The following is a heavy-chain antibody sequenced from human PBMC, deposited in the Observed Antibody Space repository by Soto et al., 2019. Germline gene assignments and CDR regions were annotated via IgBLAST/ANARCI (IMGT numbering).Heavy chain of an antibody. CDR2: ISETRCST. V-gene: IGHV3-23*01. Sequence: GGSLRLSCAASGFTFSTYGMTWARQAPGKGLEWVSSISETRCSTSYTGSVNGRFTISRDNSNNTLYLQTDRLRAEDTAAYLCAKERPPGSGIFSFDQWGQGTRVTVSS. CDR3: AKERPPGSGIFSFDQ. J-gene: IGHJ4*02. D-gene: IGHD3-10*01. CDR1: GFTFSTYG.